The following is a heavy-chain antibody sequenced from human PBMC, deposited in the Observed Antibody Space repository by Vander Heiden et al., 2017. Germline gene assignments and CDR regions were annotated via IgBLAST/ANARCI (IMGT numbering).Heavy chain of an antibody. Sequence: QVQLVESGGGVVQPGRSLRLSCAASGFTFSSYGMPWVRQAPGKGLGWVAVIWYDGSNKYYADSVKGRFTISRDNSKNTLYLQMNSLRAEDTAVYYCARVPDDCTNGVCYNYGMDVWGQGTTVTVSS. V-gene: IGHV3-33*01. CDR1: GFTFSSYG. D-gene: IGHD2-8*01. CDR2: IWYDGSNK. CDR3: ARVPDDCTNGVCYNYGMDV. J-gene: IGHJ6*02.